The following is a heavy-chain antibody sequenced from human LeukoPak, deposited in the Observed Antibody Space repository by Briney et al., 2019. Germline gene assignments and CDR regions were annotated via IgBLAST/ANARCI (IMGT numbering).Heavy chain of an antibody. D-gene: IGHD3-10*01. J-gene: IGHJ4*02. CDR3: ARLGVGSGSSVDY. CDR1: GGSISSSSYY. V-gene: IGHV4-39*01. Sequence: SETLSLTCTVSGGSISSSSYYWGWIRQPPGKGLEWIGSIYYSGSTYYNPSLKSRVTISVDTSKNQFSLKLSSVTAADTAVYYCARLGVGSGSSVDYWGQGTLVAVSS. CDR2: IYYSGST.